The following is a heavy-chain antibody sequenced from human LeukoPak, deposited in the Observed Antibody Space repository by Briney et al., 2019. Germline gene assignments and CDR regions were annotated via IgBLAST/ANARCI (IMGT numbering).Heavy chain of an antibody. CDR3: ARGHIVVNDAFDI. CDR1: GYIFTSYD. V-gene: IGHV1-8*03. CDR2: MNPNSGNT. D-gene: IGHD2-15*01. J-gene: IGHJ3*02. Sequence: ASVKVSCKASGYIFTSYDINWVRQATGQGLEWMGWMNPNSGNTGYAQKFQGRVTITRNTSISTAYMELSSLRSEDTAVYYCARGHIVVNDAFDIWGQGTMVTVSS.